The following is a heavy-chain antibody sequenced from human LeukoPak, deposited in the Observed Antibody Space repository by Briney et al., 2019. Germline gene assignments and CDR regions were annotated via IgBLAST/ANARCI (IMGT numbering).Heavy chain of an antibody. CDR3: AKDRGSSFDY. CDR1: GFTFSSYG. CDR2: IRYDGSNK. V-gene: IGHV3-30*02. D-gene: IGHD2-15*01. J-gene: IGHJ4*02. Sequence: GGSLRLSCAASGFTFSSYGMHWVRQAPGKGLEWVAFIRYDGSNKHYADSVRGRFTISRDNSKNTLYLQMNSLRAEDTAVYYCAKDRGSSFDYWGQGTLVTVSS.